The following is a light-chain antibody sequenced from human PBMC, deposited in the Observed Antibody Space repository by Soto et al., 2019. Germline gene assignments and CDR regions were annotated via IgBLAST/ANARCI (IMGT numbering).Light chain of an antibody. CDR3: QQYNEWPLT. V-gene: IGKV3-15*01. CDR2: SAS. J-gene: IGKJ4*01. Sequence: VMTQSPATLSVSPGERATLSCRASLSISNNLAWYQQKPGQAPMLLIYSASTRATAIPARFSGSASGTEFTLTISGLQSEDFAVYYCQQYNEWPLTFGGGTKVETK. CDR1: LSISNN.